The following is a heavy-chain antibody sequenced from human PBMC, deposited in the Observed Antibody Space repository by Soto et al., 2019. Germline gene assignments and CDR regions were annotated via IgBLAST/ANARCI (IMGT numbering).Heavy chain of an antibody. CDR2: IYHSGST. V-gene: IGHV4-4*02. J-gene: IGHJ2*01. Sequence: QVQLQESGPGLVKPSGTLSLTCAVSGGSISSSNWWSWVRQPPGKGLEWIGEIYHSGSTNYNPYLQRRVTMSVDKSENQVSLKLSSVPAADTAVYYCASVVTLRVVVQYWYFDLWGRGTLVTVSS. D-gene: IGHD3-22*01. CDR1: GGSISSSNW. CDR3: ASVVTLRVVVQYWYFDL.